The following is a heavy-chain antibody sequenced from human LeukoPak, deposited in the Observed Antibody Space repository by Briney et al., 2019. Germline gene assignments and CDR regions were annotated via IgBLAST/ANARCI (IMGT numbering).Heavy chain of an antibody. J-gene: IGHJ3*01. D-gene: IGHD3-10*01. Sequence: GGSLRLSCAASGFSLSSYEMNWVRQAPGKGLEWVSYTGRSGSTIYYADSVKGRFTISRDNANNSLYLQMNSLRAEDTAVYYCATSGSDAFDVWGQGTMVTVSS. CDR1: GFSLSSYE. CDR2: TGRSGSTI. V-gene: IGHV3-48*03. CDR3: ATSGSDAFDV.